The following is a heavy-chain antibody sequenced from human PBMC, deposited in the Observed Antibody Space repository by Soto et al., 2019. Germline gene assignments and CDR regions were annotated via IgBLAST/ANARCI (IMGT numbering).Heavy chain of an antibody. J-gene: IGHJ4*02. Sequence: QVQLVQSGAEVKKPGSSVKVSCTASGGTFSRYAINWVRQAPGHGLEWMGGIIPLFGTANYAQKFQGRVTITADESASTAHMELRSLRSEDTAVYYCARNYGHDCGGGNCYFYFWGQGTLVTVSS. V-gene: IGHV1-69*01. CDR1: GGTFSRYA. CDR3: ARNYGHDCGGGNCYFYF. D-gene: IGHD2-15*01. CDR2: IIPLFGTA.